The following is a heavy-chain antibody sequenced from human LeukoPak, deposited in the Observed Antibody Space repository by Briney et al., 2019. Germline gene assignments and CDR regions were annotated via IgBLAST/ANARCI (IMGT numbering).Heavy chain of an antibody. CDR2: IKQDGSEK. V-gene: IGHV3-7*01. CDR3: ARDPHNTGGYAAFDI. Sequence: GGSLRLSCAASGFTFSSNWMTWVRQAPGKGLEWVANIKQDGSEKQYVDSVKGRFTISRDNAKNSLYLQMNSLRVEDTAVYYCARDPHNTGGYAAFDIWGQGTVVTVSS. D-gene: IGHD2-8*02. J-gene: IGHJ3*02. CDR1: GFTFSSNW.